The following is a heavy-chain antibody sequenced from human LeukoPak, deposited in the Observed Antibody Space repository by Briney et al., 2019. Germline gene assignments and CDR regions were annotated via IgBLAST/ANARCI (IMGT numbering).Heavy chain of an antibody. V-gene: IGHV3-43D*03. CDR2: ISWDGGST. CDR3: AKDRNQYDFWSGYDAFDI. J-gene: IGHJ3*02. Sequence: GGSLRLSCAASGFTFDDYAMHWVRQAPGKGLEWVSLISWDGGSTYYADSVKCRFTISRDNRKNSLYLQMNSLRAEDTALYYCAKDRNQYDFWSGYDAFDIWGQGTMVTVSS. D-gene: IGHD3-3*01. CDR1: GFTFDDYA.